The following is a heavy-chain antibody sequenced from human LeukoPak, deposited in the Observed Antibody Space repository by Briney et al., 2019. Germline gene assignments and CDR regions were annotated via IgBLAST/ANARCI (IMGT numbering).Heavy chain of an antibody. V-gene: IGHV1-69*05. Sequence: GASVKVSCKASGGTFSSYAISWVRQAPGQGLEWMGGIIPIFGTANYAQKFQGRVTITTDESTSSAYMELSSLRSEDTAVYYCARVESPYYYYMDVWGKGTTVTVSS. CDR3: ARVESPYYYYMDV. J-gene: IGHJ6*03. D-gene: IGHD3-3*01. CDR1: GGTFSSYA. CDR2: IIPIFGTA.